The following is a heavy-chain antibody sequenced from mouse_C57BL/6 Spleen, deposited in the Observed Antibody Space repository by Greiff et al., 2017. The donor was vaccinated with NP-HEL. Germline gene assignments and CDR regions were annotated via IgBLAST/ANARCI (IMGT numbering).Heavy chain of an antibody. CDR1: GFTFSDYY. J-gene: IGHJ4*01. Sequence: EVKLMESEGGLVQPGSSMKLSCTASGFTFSDYYMAWVRQVPEKGLEWVANINYDGSSTYYLDSLKSRFIISRDNAKNILYLQMSSLKSEDTATYYCARAYGNYGAMDYWGQGTSVTVSS. CDR3: ARAYGNYGAMDY. CDR2: INYDGSST. D-gene: IGHD2-1*01. V-gene: IGHV5-16*01.